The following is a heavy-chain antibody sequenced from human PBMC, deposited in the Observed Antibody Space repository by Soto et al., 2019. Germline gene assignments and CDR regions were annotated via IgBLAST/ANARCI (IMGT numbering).Heavy chain of an antibody. Sequence: PSENLCITCTFSGGSVSSGAYYMTWIRQRPGKGVEWIGHIYYSGSTYYSPSLKSRLSISLDTSKNQFSLRLSSVAAADTAMYYCSRARLRAVYAFDIWGQGTMVT. J-gene: IGHJ3*02. D-gene: IGHD5-12*01. CDR1: GGSVSSGAYY. CDR3: SRARLRAVYAFDI. V-gene: IGHV4-31*03. CDR2: IYYSGST.